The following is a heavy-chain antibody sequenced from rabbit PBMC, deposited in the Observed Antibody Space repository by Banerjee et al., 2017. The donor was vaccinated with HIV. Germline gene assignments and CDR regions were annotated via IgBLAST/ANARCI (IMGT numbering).Heavy chain of an antibody. J-gene: IGHJ6*01. Sequence: QEQLEESGGDLVKPEGSLTLTCKTSGFSFLVNQWISWVRQAPGKGLEWIAFIYAGTGDSYDASRAKGRFTISTTSSTTVTLQMTSLTAADTATYFCARHRAVGHGHDLWGPVTLVTVS. CDR1: GFSFLVNQW. V-gene: IGHV1S45*01. CDR3: ARHRAVGHGHDL. CDR2: IYAGTGDS. D-gene: IGHD3-1*01.